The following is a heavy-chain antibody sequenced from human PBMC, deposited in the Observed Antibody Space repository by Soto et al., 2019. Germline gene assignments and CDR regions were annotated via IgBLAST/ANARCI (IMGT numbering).Heavy chain of an antibody. J-gene: IGHJ4*02. V-gene: IGHV1-18*01. CDR3: ARDPGYSYGFATRDFDY. CDR2: ISAYNGNT. CDR1: GYTFTSYG. D-gene: IGHD5-18*01. Sequence: ASVKVSCKASGYTFTSYGISWVRQAPGQGLEWMGWISAYNGNTNYAQKLQGRVTMTTDTSTSTAYMELRSLRSDDTAVYYCARDPGYSYGFATRDFDYWGQGTLVTVSS.